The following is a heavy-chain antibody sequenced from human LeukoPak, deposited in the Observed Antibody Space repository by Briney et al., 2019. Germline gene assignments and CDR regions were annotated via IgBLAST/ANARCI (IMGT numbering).Heavy chain of an antibody. CDR2: IVGDSTIE. D-gene: IGHD5-18*01. Sequence: GGSLRLSCAVSGITLSNYGMSWVRQAPGKGLEWVSTIVGDSTIEYYADSVKGRFTISSDNSKTMLFLHMNSLRAEDTAIYYCARQPYFYYYLDVWGKGTTVTVTS. CDR1: GITLSNYG. CDR3: ARQPYFYYYLDV. J-gene: IGHJ6*03. V-gene: IGHV3-23*01.